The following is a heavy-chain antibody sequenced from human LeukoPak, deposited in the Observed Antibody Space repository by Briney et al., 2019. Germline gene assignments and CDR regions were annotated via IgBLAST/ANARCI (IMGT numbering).Heavy chain of an antibody. CDR2: IYSGSST. D-gene: IGHD1-26*01. J-gene: IGHJ4*02. CDR1: GFTVSSNY. CDR3: ARDGSGAVFGY. Sequence: GSLSLSCAASGFTVSSNYMSWVRQAPGKGLEWVSVIYSGSSTYYADSVKGRFTISRDNSKNTLYLQMNSLRAEDTAVYYCARDGSGAVFGYWGEGTLVTVSS. V-gene: IGHV3-53*01.